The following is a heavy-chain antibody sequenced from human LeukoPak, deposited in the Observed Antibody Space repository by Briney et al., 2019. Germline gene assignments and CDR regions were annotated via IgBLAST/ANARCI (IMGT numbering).Heavy chain of an antibody. CDR3: ARVIELGGDHDAFDI. CDR1: GFTFSTYS. Sequence: GGSLRLSCAASGFTFSTYSMNWVRQAPGKGLEWVSSISSRSSYIYYADSEEGRFTISRDNAKNSLYLQMNSLRAEDTAVYYCARVIELGGDHDAFDIWGQGTMVTVSS. J-gene: IGHJ3*02. D-gene: IGHD4-17*01. V-gene: IGHV3-21*01. CDR2: ISSRSSYI.